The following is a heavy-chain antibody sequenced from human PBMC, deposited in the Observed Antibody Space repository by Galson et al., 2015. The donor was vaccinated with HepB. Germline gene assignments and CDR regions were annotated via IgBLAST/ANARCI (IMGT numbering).Heavy chain of an antibody. V-gene: IGHV4-39*01. CDR2: IYYSGST. CDR1: GGSISSSSYY. CDR3: ARQTYDSSGYYGFDFDY. Sequence: SETLSLTCTVSGGSISSSSYYWGWIRQPPGKGLEWIGSIYYSGSTYYNPSLKSRVTISVDTSKNQFSLKLSSVTAADTAVYYCARQTYDSSGYYGFDFDYRGQGTLGTVSS. J-gene: IGHJ4*02. D-gene: IGHD3-22*01.